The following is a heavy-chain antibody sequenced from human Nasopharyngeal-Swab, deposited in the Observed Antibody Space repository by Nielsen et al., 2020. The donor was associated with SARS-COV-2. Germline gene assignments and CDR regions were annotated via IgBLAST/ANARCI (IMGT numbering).Heavy chain of an antibody. Sequence: ASVKVSCKASGYTFTGYYMHWVRQAPGQGLEWMGRINPNSGGTNYAQKSQGRVTMTRDTSISTAYMELSRLRSDDTAVYYCAREDSSSWYSLLNWFDPWGQGTLVTVSS. V-gene: IGHV1-2*06. CDR2: INPNSGGT. D-gene: IGHD6-13*01. CDR3: AREDSSSWYSLLNWFDP. CDR1: GYTFTGYY. J-gene: IGHJ5*02.